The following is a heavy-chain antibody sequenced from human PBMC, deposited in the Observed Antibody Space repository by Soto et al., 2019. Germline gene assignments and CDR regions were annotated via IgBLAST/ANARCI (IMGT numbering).Heavy chain of an antibody. V-gene: IGHV4-30-4*01. J-gene: IGHJ5*02. CDR3: ARSLTTASGNFAP. D-gene: IGHD2-2*01. CDR2: IYKTGTT. CDR1: GDFIGSGDYY. Sequence: PSETLSLTCDVSGDFIGSGDYYWAWVRQPPGKGLEYIGYIYKTGTTYYNPSLKSRAFLSLDTAKSQFFLRLTSVTAAGTAMYFWARSLTTASGNFAPGGQGPLHTFP.